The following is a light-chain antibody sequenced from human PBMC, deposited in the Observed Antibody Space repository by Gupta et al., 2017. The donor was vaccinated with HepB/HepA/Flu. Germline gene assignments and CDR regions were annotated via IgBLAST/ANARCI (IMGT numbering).Light chain of an antibody. CDR1: KLGDKY. CDR2: QDS. J-gene: IGLJ2*01. Sequence: ELPQPPSARLAPGQGDSTTCSGDKLGDKYACWYQQKPGQSPVLVIYQDSKRPSGIPERFSGSNSGNTATLTISGTQAMDEADYYCQAWDSSTVVFGGGTKLTVL. CDR3: QAWDSSTVV. V-gene: IGLV3-1*01.